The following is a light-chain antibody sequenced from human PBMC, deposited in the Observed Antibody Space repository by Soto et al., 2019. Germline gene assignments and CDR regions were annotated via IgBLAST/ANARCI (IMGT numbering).Light chain of an antibody. CDR2: GAS. CDR3: QQYRSSPPSFT. CDR1: QSVSSSY. V-gene: IGKV3-20*01. Sequence: EIVLTQSPGTLSLSPGERATLSCRASQSVSSSYLAWYQQKPGQAPRLLIYGASSRATGIPDRFSGSGSGTDFTLTISRLEPEDFAVYYCQQYRSSPPSFTFGPGTKEDIK. J-gene: IGKJ3*01.